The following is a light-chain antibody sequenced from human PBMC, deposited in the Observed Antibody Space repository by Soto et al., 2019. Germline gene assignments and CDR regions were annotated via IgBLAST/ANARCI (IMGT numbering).Light chain of an antibody. V-gene: IGKV1-39*01. CDR1: QSISSY. CDR2: DAS. Sequence: DIPMTQSPSSLSASVGDRVTITCRASQSISSYLNWYQQKPGKAPKLLIYDASSLQSGVTSRFSGSGSGTDFTLTISSLQPEDFATYYCQQSYSTPRTFGQGTKVEIK. J-gene: IGKJ1*01. CDR3: QQSYSTPRT.